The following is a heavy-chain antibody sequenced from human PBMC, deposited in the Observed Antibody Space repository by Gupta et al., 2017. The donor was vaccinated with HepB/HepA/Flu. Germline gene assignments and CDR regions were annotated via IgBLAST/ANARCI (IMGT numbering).Heavy chain of an antibody. J-gene: IGHJ6*03. Sequence: VKVSCKASGYTFTSYDINWVRQATGQGLEWMGWMNPNSGNTGYAQKFQGRVTITRNTSISTAYMELSSLRSEDTAVYYCARTGYSSETDYYYYYMDVWGKGTTVTVSS. CDR2: MNPNSGNT. V-gene: IGHV1-8*03. D-gene: IGHD6-13*01. CDR3: ARTGYSSETDYYYYYMDV. CDR1: GYTFTSYD.